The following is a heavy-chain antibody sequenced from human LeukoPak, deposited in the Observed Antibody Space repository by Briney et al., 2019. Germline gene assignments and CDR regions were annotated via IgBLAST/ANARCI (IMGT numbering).Heavy chain of an antibody. D-gene: IGHD3-22*01. CDR1: GFTFSSYA. J-gene: IGHJ4*02. V-gene: IGHV3-30-3*01. CDR3: ARDANYDSSGYYFYFDY. CDR2: ISYDGSNK. Sequence: GRSLRLSCAASGFTFSSYAMHWVRQAPGKGLEWVAVISYDGSNKYYADSVKGRFTISRDNSKNTLYLQMNSLRAEDTAVYYCARDANYDSSGYYFYFDYWGQGTLVTVSS.